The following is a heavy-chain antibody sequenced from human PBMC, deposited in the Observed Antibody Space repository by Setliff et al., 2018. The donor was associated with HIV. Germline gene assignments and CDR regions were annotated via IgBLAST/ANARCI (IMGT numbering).Heavy chain of an antibody. CDR2: INHSGGT. V-gene: IGHV4-34*01. CDR3: ASANNFWSGYPPV. J-gene: IGHJ4*02. Sequence: SETLSLTCAVSGGTFSLHYYTWIRQSPLRGLEWIGEINHSGGTRYNPSLESRVTMSLDTSRKQFSLRLISVTAADTAVYYCASANNFWSGYPPVWGQGTLVTVSS. CDR1: GGTFSLHY. D-gene: IGHD3-3*01.